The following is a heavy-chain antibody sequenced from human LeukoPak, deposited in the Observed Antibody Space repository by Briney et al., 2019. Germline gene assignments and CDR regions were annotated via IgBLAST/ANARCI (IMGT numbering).Heavy chain of an antibody. CDR3: ARPLQWHRNHAFDI. D-gene: IGHD6-19*01. CDR1: GNRFTTYW. J-gene: IGHJ3*02. V-gene: IGHV5-51*01. Sequence: GESLKISCKGPGNRFTTYWIGWVRQMPGKGLEWMGIINPGDSDNRYSPSFQGQVTISADQSIRAAHLQWSSQQASGTGMCYCARPLQWHRNHAFDIWGQGTMVTVSS. CDR2: INPGDSDN.